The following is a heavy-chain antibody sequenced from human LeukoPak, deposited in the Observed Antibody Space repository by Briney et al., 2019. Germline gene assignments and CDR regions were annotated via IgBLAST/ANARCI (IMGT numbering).Heavy chain of an antibody. CDR3: ARATTVTTRGGVDY. CDR1: GFTFSTYT. CDR2: ITSSSRYV. J-gene: IGHJ4*02. V-gene: IGHV3-21*01. D-gene: IGHD4-17*01. Sequence: GGSLRLSCAASGFTFSTYTMNWVRQAPGKGLEWVSSITSSSRYVYYADSVRGRFTISRDNARNSLYLQMNSLRAEDTAVYYCARATTVTTRGGVDYWGQGTLVTVSS.